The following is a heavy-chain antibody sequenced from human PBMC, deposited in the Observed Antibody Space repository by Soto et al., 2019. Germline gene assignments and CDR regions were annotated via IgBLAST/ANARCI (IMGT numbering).Heavy chain of an antibody. J-gene: IGHJ6*02. V-gene: IGHV3-11*01. CDR1: GFTFSDYY. D-gene: IGHD6-19*01. Sequence: GGSLRLSCAASGFTFSDYYMSWIRQGPGKGLERVSYISSSGSSIYYADSVNGRFTISRDNAKNSLYLQMNSLRAEDTAVYYCPRDRGIAVAGPAWGQGTTVTVSS. CDR3: PRDRGIAVAGPA. CDR2: ISSSGSSI.